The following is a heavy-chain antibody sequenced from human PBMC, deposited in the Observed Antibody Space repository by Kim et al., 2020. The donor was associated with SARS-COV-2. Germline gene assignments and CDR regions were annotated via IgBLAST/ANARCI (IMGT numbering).Heavy chain of an antibody. CDR1: GFTFSSYW. J-gene: IGHJ6*02. V-gene: IGHV3-7*03. CDR2: IKQDGSEK. D-gene: IGHD4-4*01. Sequence: GGSLRLSCAASGFTFSSYWRSWVRQAPGKGLEWVANIKQDGSEKYYVDSVKGRFTISRDNAKNSLYLQMNSLRAEDTAVYYCARYLTVTNYYYYYGMDVWGQGTTVTVSS. CDR3: ARYLTVTNYYYYYGMDV.